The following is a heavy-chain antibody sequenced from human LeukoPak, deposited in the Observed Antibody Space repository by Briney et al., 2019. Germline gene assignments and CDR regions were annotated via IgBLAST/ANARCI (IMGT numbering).Heavy chain of an antibody. D-gene: IGHD6-13*01. V-gene: IGHV1-46*02. J-gene: IGHJ4*02. CDR3: ARPRTSSWYFFDY. CDR1: GYTFNSFQ. CDR2: INPSGGGA. Sequence: ASVKVSCKASGYTFNSFQMHWVRQAPGQGLEWMGIINPSGGGAFYAQKFQGRVTMTRDTSTSTAYMELSSLRSEDTAVYYCARPRTSSWYFFDYWGQGTLVTVS.